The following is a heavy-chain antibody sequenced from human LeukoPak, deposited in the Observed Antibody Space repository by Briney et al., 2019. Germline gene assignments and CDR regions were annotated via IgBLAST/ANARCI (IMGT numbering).Heavy chain of an antibody. CDR3: ARGGRDYYDSSGYPYDY. Sequence: SQTLSLTCAVSGGSISSGGYSWSRIRQPPGKGLEWIGYIYHSGSTYYNPSLKSRVTISVDRSKNQFSLKLSSVTAADTAVYYCARGGRDYYDSSGYPYDYWGQGTLVTVSS. CDR2: IYHSGST. D-gene: IGHD3-22*01. CDR1: GGSISSGGYS. J-gene: IGHJ4*02. V-gene: IGHV4-30-2*01.